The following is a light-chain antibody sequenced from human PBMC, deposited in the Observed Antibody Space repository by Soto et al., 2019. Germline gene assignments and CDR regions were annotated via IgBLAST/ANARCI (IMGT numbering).Light chain of an antibody. V-gene: IGKV3-20*01. CDR1: QSVSSRF. CDR2: GAS. Sequence: EVVLTQSPGTLSLSPGERATLSCRAGQSVSSRFLAWYQHKRGQAPRLIIYGASRRATGIPDRFSGTGSGTDFTLTISRLEPEDFAVYYCQQYGSSPYTFGLGTKLEIK. J-gene: IGKJ2*01. CDR3: QQYGSSPYT.